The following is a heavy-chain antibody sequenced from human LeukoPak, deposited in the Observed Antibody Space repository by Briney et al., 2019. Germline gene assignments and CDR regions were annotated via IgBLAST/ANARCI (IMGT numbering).Heavy chain of an antibody. D-gene: IGHD3-3*01. V-gene: IGHV3-30*02. CDR1: GFTFSIYG. J-gene: IGHJ5*02. CDR3: AKGGYYDFWSGYSNWFDP. CDR2: IRYDGSNK. Sequence: PGGSLRFSCAASGFTFSIYGMHWVRQAPGKGLEWVAFIRYDGSNKYYADSVKGRFTISRDNSKNTLYLQMNSLRAEDTAVYYCAKGGYYDFWSGYSNWFDPWGQGTLVTVSS.